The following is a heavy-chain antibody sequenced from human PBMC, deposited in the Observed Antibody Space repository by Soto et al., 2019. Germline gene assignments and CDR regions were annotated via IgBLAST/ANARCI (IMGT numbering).Heavy chain of an antibody. D-gene: IGHD5-18*01. J-gene: IGHJ4*02. CDR3: AKEGIELWSAFAS. CDR1: GFTFNNYG. Sequence: QVQLVESGGGVVQPGRSLRLSCAASGFTFNNYGIHWVRQAPGKGLEWVAVISYDGDDKYYADSVKGRFTISRDNSRNTLYLQMNSLRPEDTAMYYCAKEGIELWSAFASWGQGTLVTVSS. CDR2: ISYDGDDK. V-gene: IGHV3-30*18.